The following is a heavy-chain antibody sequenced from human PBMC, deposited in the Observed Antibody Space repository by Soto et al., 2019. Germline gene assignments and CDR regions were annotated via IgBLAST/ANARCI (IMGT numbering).Heavy chain of an antibody. V-gene: IGHV1-2*02. J-gene: IGHJ6*02. D-gene: IGHD1-26*01. CDR3: ARDSVPIANYYYGMDV. Sequence: GASVKVSCKASGYTFTDYYIHWVRQAPGQGLEWMGWINPNSGGTNYAQKFQGRVTMTRDTSISTAYMELSRLGSDDTAVYYCARDSVPIANYYYGMDVWGQGTTVTVSS. CDR1: GYTFTDYY. CDR2: INPNSGGT.